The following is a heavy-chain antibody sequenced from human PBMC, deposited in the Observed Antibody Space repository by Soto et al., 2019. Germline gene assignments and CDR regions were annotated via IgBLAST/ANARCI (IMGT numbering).Heavy chain of an antibody. D-gene: IGHD3-10*01. CDR3: VRDWGWNAEGLLAGRYYGMDV. CDR2: LSYDGKPK. J-gene: IGHJ6*02. Sequence: QVQLVESGGGVVQPGRSLRLSCAASGFTFSSFAMHWVRQAPAKGLEWVAVLSYDGKPKHYADFVKGRFTISRDESKKTLFLQMNSLTPDDAAVYFCVRDWGWNAEGLLAGRYYGMDVWGQGTTVTVSS. CDR1: GFTFSSFA. V-gene: IGHV3-30*04.